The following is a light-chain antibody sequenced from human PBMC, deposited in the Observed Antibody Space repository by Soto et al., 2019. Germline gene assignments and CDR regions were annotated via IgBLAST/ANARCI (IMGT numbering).Light chain of an antibody. CDR1: SSNIGAGFD. J-gene: IGLJ2*01. CDR3: QSYDSRLSGSV. V-gene: IGLV1-40*01. CDR2: GND. Sequence: QLVLTQPPSVSGAPGQRVTISCTGSSSNIGAGFDVHWYQQLPGTAPKLLIYGNDNRPPGVPDRFSGSKSGTSASLAITGLQAEDEADYYCQSYDSRLSGSVFGGGTKLTVL.